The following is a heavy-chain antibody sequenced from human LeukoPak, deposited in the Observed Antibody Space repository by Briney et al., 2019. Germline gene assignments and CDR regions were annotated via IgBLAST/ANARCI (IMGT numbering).Heavy chain of an antibody. D-gene: IGHD3-9*01. V-gene: IGHV4-61*01. CDR3: ARGGYDISFDY. CDR2: IYDSGST. Sequence: SETLSLTCTVSGGSVSSGSYYWSWIRQPPGKGLEWIGYIYDSGSTNYNPSLKSRVTISIDTSKNQFSLKLSSVTAVDTAVYYCARGGYDISFDYWGQGTLVTVSS. CDR1: GGSVSSGSYY. J-gene: IGHJ4*02.